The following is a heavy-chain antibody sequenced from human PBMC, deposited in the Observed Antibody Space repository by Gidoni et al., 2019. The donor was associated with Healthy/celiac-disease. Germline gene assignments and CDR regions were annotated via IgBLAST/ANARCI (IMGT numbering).Heavy chain of an antibody. CDR3: ARGPGRGFGPPIVNREYFQH. J-gene: IGHJ1*01. CDR2: INHSGST. Sequence: QVQLQQWGAGLLKPSETLSLTCAVYGGSFSGYSWRWIRQPPGKGLEWIGEINHSGSTNYNPSLKSRVTISVDTSKNQFSLKLSSVPAADTAVYYCARGPGRGFGPPIVNREYFQHWGQGTLVTVSS. V-gene: IGHV4-34*01. CDR1: GGSFSGYS. D-gene: IGHD3-10*01.